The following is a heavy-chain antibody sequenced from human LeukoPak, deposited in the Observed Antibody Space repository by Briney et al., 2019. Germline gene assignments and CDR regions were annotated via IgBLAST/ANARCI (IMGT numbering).Heavy chain of an antibody. D-gene: IGHD6-13*01. CDR3: ARGDSSSWYVGYFQH. V-gene: IGHV4-30-4*08. Sequence: SQTLSLTCTVSGGSISSGDYYWSWIRQPPGKGLEWIGYIYYSGSTYYNPSLKSRVTISVDTSKNQFSLKLSSVTAADTAVYYCARGDSSSWYVGYFQHWGQGTLVTVSS. CDR2: IYYSGST. J-gene: IGHJ1*01. CDR1: GGSISSGDYY.